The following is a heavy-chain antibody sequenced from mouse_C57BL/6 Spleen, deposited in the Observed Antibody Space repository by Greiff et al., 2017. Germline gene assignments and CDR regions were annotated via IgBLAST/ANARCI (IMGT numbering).Heavy chain of an antibody. CDR1: GYAFSSSW. J-gene: IGHJ3*01. Sequence: QVQLKESGPELVKPGASVKISCKASGYAFSSSWMNWVKQRPGKGLEWIGRIYPGDGDTNYNGKFKGKATLTADKSSSTAYMQLSSLTSEDSAVYFCARLDYYGSSYEAYWGQGTLVTVSA. D-gene: IGHD1-1*01. CDR2: IYPGDGDT. CDR3: ARLDYYGSSYEAY. V-gene: IGHV1-82*01.